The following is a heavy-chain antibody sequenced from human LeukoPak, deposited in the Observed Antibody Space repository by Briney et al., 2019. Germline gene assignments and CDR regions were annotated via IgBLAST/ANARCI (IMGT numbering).Heavy chain of an antibody. D-gene: IGHD1-26*01. Sequence: SETLSLTCTVSGASIRSSFWNWIRQPPGRGLEWIGYLSMRGTTNYNPSLKSRVTISADTSENQFSLKVSSVTAADTAVYYCTRNRGYYVNDYWGQGVLVTVSS. J-gene: IGHJ4*02. CDR3: TRNRGYYVNDY. CDR2: LSMRGTT. CDR1: GASIRSSF. V-gene: IGHV4-59*01.